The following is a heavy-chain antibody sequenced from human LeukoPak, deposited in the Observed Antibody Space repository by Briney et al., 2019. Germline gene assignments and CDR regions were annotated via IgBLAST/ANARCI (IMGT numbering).Heavy chain of an antibody. J-gene: IGHJ5*02. Sequence: SETLSLTCTVSGGSISSYYWSWIRQPPGKGLEWIGYIYYSGSTNYNPSLKSRVTISVDTSKNQFSLKLSSVTAVDTAVYYCARVAPYCGGDYGFDPWGQGTLVTVSP. V-gene: IGHV4-59*01. CDR3: ARVAPYCGGDYGFDP. CDR2: IYYSGST. CDR1: GGSISSYY. D-gene: IGHD2-21*02.